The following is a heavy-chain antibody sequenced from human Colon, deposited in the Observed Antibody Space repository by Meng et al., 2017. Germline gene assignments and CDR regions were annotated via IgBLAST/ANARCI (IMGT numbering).Heavy chain of an antibody. CDR3: ARGGLHDYGGH. CDR2: MYPSSGNT. D-gene: IGHD4-23*01. J-gene: IGHJ4*02. Sequence: VHVVQCGVEVREPGSSVQFSCKVSGYTFTSYDITWVRQATGQGPEWMGWMYPSSGNTGYAQKFQGRVTMTRNTSLSTAYMELSSLRSEDTAVYYCARGGLHDYGGHWGQGTLVTVSS. V-gene: IGHV1-8*01. CDR1: GYTFTSYD.